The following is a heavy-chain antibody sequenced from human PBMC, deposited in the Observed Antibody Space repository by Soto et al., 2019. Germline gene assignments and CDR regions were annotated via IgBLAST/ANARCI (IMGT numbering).Heavy chain of an antibody. CDR1: GFTFSSYG. CDR3: AKVPGDY. J-gene: IGHJ4*02. Sequence: QVQLVESGGGVVQPGRSLRLSCAASGFTFSSYGMHWVRQAPGKGLEWVAVISYDGSNKYYADSEKGRFTISRDNSKNTLYLQMNSLRAEDTAVYYCAKVPGDYWGQGTLVTVSS. V-gene: IGHV3-30*18. CDR2: ISYDGSNK.